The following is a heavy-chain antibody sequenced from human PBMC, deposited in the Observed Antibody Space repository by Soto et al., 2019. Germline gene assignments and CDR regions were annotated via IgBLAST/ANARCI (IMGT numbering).Heavy chain of an antibody. CDR1: GFIFSGSA. V-gene: IGHV3-73*01. Sequence: EVQLVESGGGLVQPGGSLKLSCAASGFIFSGSAVHWVRQASGKGREWVGRILSKAGNYATAYPASMKGRFTISREDSENTAFLQMNSLKTEDTAVYYCIRGGSPYYYDYRGQGTLVAVSS. J-gene: IGHJ4*02. CDR3: IRGGSPYYYDY. CDR2: ILSKAGNYAT.